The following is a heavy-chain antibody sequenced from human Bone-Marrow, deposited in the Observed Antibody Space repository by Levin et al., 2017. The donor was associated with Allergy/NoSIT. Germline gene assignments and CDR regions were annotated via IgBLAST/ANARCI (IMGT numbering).Heavy chain of an antibody. Sequence: GGSLRLSCAASGFTFSSYAMHWVRQAPGKGLEWVAVISYDGSNKYYADSVKGRFTISRDNSKNTLYLQMNSLRAEDTAVYYCARDRAPGYSSSWYGGSTIHYWGQGTLVTVSS. D-gene: IGHD6-13*01. CDR1: GFTFSSYA. J-gene: IGHJ4*02. CDR3: ARDRAPGYSSSWYGGSTIHY. V-gene: IGHV3-30-3*01. CDR2: ISYDGSNK.